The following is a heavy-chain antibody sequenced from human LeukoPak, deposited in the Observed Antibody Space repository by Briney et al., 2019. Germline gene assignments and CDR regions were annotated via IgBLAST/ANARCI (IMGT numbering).Heavy chain of an antibody. CDR1: GLTVSSNY. Sequence: GGSLRLSCAASGLTVSSNYMSWVRQAPGKGLEWVSVIYSGGSTYYADSVKGRFTISRDNSKNTLYLQMNSLSAEDTAVYYCARGRVSYYYYMDVWGKGTTVPVSS. D-gene: IGHD2-8*01. J-gene: IGHJ6*03. CDR3: ARGRVSYYYYMDV. CDR2: IYSGGST. V-gene: IGHV3-53*01.